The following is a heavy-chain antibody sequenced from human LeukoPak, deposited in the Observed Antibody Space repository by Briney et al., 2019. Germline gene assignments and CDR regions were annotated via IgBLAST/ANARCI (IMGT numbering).Heavy chain of an antibody. CDR1: GFTFSDSW. D-gene: IGHD3-16*01. V-gene: IGHV3-7*01. CDR3: ATYTPWVAGDG. Sequence: GGSLRLSCAASGFTFSDSWMSWVRQAPGKGLEWVANMNQGGSAKGYMDSVKGRFTISRDNARNSLYLQMRSLRPEDTAVYDCATYTPWVAGDGWGQGSTVTDSS. CDR2: MNQGGSAK. J-gene: IGHJ6*02.